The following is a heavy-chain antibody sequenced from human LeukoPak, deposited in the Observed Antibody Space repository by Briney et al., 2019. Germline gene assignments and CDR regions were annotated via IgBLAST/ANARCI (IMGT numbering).Heavy chain of an antibody. J-gene: IGHJ5*02. V-gene: IGHV4-30-2*01. CDR3: ARTMVRGAYNWFDP. CDR2: IYHSGST. CDR1: GGSISSGGYS. Sequence: SQTLSLTCAVSGGSISSGGYSWSWIRQPPGKGLEWIGYIYHSGSTYYNPSLKSRVTISVDRSKNQFSLKLSSVTAADTAVYYCARTMVRGAYNWFDPWGQGTLVTVSS. D-gene: IGHD3-10*01.